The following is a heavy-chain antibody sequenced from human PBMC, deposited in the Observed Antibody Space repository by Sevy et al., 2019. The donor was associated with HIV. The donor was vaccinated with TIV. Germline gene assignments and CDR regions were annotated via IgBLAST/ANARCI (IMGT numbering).Heavy chain of an antibody. V-gene: IGHV3-15*01. D-gene: IGHD1-26*01. CDR1: GFSFRDAW. Sequence: GGSLRLSCATSGFSFRDAWMNWVRQAPGRGLEWVGRIKSKSDAGTRDFAAPVKGRFVISRDDSKNTVYLQMNSLKSEDSAVYYCAAGVGMFDFDYWGQGVLVTVSS. CDR3: AAGVGMFDFDY. CDR2: IKSKSDAGTR. J-gene: IGHJ4*02.